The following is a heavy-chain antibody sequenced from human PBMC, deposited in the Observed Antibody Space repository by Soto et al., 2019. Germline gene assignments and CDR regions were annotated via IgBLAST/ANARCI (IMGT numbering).Heavy chain of an antibody. CDR3: ARDGDSGGYFYYSGMDV. D-gene: IGHD3-22*01. CDR2: ISAYNGNT. CDR1: GSTFTSYG. V-gene: IGHV1-18*04. Sequence: XSGKVSCKASGSTFTSYGSSWVRQAPGQGLEWMGWISAYNGNTNYAQKLQGRVTMTTDTSTSTAYMELRSLRSDDTAVYYCARDGDSGGYFYYSGMDVWGQGTTVTVSS. J-gene: IGHJ6*02.